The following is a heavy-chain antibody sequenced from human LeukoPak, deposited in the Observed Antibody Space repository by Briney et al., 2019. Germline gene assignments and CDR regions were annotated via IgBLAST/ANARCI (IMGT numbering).Heavy chain of an antibody. J-gene: IGHJ4*02. CDR2: IYYSGST. Sequence: PSETLSLTCTVSGGSISSSSYYWGWIRQPPGKGLEWIGSIYYSGSTYYNPSLKSRVTISVDTSKSQFSLKLSSVTAADTAVYYCARVLRGYVDYWGQGTLVTVSS. V-gene: IGHV4-39*07. CDR3: ARVLRGYVDY. CDR1: GGSISSSSYY.